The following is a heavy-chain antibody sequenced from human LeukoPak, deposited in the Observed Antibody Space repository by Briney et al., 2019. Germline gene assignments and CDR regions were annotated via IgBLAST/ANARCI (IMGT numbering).Heavy chain of an antibody. J-gene: IGHJ4*02. Sequence: GGSLRLSCAASGFTFSAYWMTWVRQAPGKGLEWVANIKRDGSDEYYVDSVKGRFTISRDNAKNSLYLQMNSLRAEDTAVYYCARKGKNSSSSDYWGQGTLVTVSS. V-gene: IGHV3-7*01. CDR3: ARKGKNSSSSDY. D-gene: IGHD6-6*01. CDR2: IKRDGSDE. CDR1: GFTFSAYW.